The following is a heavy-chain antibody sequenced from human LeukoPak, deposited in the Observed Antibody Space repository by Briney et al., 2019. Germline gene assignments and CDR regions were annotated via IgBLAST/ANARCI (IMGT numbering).Heavy chain of an antibody. CDR1: GFTFSSYA. V-gene: IGHV3-23*01. J-gene: IGHJ6*03. Sequence: PGGSLRLSCAASGFTFSSYAMSWVRQAPGKGLEWVSSISGSGGSTYYADSVKGRFTISRDNSKNTLYLQMNSLRAEDTALYYCAKEGRIVVVAYYMDVWGKGTTVTVSS. CDR3: AKEGRIVVVAYYMDV. D-gene: IGHD2-15*01. CDR2: ISGSGGST.